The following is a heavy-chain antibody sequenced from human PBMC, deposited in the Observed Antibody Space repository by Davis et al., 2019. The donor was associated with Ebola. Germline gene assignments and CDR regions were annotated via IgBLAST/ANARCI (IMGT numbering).Heavy chain of an antibody. J-gene: IGHJ6*02. Sequence: ASVKVSCKASGYTFTSYDINWVRQATGQGLEWMGWMNPNSGNTGYAQKFQGRVTMTRNTSISTAYMELSSLRSEDTAVYYCARDESGSLVYYGMDVWGQGTTVTVSS. CDR3: ARDESGSLVYYGMDV. CDR1: GYTFTSYD. D-gene: IGHD1-26*01. V-gene: IGHV1-8*01. CDR2: MNPNSGNT.